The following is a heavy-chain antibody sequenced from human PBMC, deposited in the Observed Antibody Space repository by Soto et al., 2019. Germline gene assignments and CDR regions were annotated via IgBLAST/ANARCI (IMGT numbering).Heavy chain of an antibody. D-gene: IGHD3-10*01. J-gene: IGHJ6*03. CDR2: IIPYNGDT. CDR1: GYTFTSHG. CDR3: ARMVRGSTVGYYYYMDV. V-gene: IGHV1-18*01. Sequence: QVQLVQSGAEVKKPGASVKVSCKTSGYTFTSHGISWVRQAPGQGLEWMGWIIPYNGDTNYAQKLQGRVSVTTDSSTRTAYMELRSLRSEDTAVYYCARMVRGSTVGYYYYMDVWGKGTTVTVSS.